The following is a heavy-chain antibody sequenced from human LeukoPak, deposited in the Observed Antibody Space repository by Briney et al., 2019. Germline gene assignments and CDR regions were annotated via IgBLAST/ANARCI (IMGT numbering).Heavy chain of an antibody. CDR3: ARDLWNFYDDSGYNRDFDS. V-gene: IGHV1-18*01. Sequence: ASVKVSCKATSRISWVRQAPGQGLEWMGWIGTYGGDTYYAQKSQGRITVTTDTSTSKVYMELRNLRSDDTAVYYCARDLWNFYDDSGYNRDFDSWGQGTLVTVSS. CDR2: IGTYGGDT. D-gene: IGHD3-22*01. CDR1: TSR. J-gene: IGHJ5*01.